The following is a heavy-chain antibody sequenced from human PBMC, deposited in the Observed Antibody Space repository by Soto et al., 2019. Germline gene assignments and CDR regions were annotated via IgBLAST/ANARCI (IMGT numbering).Heavy chain of an antibody. V-gene: IGHV1-18*01. Sequence: VQLVQSGGEVKKPGASVKVSCQTSGYIFSNFGVSWVRQAPGQGLEWLGWVSGNDGSTRYARNPQGRGTRTTDSATSTAYMELRGLTSDDTATYYCTRDFGDYRLHYWGQGALVSVSS. CDR1: GYIFSNFG. CDR2: VSGNDGST. CDR3: TRDFGDYRLHY. D-gene: IGHD4-17*01. J-gene: IGHJ4*02.